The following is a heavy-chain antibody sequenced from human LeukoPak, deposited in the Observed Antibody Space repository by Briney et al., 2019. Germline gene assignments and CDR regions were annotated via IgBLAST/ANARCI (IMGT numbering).Heavy chain of an antibody. V-gene: IGHV4-59*01. CDR1: GDSINSYH. CDR2: IYYSEST. D-gene: IGHD5-18*01. Sequence: SETLSLNSTVSGDSINSYHWSWIRQPPGKEQEWIGYIYYSESTNYYPSLKSRFAISVATSQTQFSLKLRSVTAADAPVYYCARGPLETAMVPPFDYWGQGPLVTVSS. J-gene: IGHJ4*02. CDR3: ARGPLETAMVPPFDY.